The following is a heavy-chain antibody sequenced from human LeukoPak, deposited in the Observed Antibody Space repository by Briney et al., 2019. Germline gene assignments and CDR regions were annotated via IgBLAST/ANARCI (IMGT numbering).Heavy chain of an antibody. CDR3: AGETGSSSLT. CDR1: GFTFDEYT. CDR2: ISWKSGTI. D-gene: IGHD6-13*01. V-gene: IGHV3-9*01. Sequence: GRSLRLSCAASGFTFDEYTMHWVRQAPGKGLEWVSGISWKSGTIGYADSVKGRFTISRDNAKNSLYLQMNSLRAEDTAVYYCAGETGSSSLTWGQGTLVTVSS. J-gene: IGHJ5*02.